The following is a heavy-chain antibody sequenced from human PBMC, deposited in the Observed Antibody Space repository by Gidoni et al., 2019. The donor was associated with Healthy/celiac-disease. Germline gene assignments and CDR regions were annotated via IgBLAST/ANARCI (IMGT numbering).Heavy chain of an antibody. V-gene: IGHV4-39*01. D-gene: IGHD6-19*01. CDR3: AIPRTEYSSGWYDFDY. CDR2: IYYSGST. J-gene: IGHJ4*02. Sequence: QLQLQESGPGLVKPSETLSLTCTVAGGSLSSSSYYWGWIRPPPGKGLEWIGSIYYSGSTYYNPSLKSRVTISVDTSKNQFSLKLSSVTAADTAVYYCAIPRTEYSSGWYDFDYWGQGTLVTVSS. CDR1: GGSLSSSSYY.